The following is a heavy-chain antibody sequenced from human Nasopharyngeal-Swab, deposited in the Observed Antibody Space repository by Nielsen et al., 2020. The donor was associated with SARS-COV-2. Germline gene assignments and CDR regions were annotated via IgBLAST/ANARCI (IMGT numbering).Heavy chain of an antibody. J-gene: IGHJ6*03. D-gene: IGHD6-13*01. V-gene: IGHV6-1*01. CDR1: GDSVSSNSAA. Sequence: SQTLSLTCAISGDSVSSNSAAWNWIRQSPSRGLEWLGRTYYRSKWYNDYAVSVKSRITINPDTSKNQFSLQLNSVTPEDTAVYYCAKEVRSWYHYYYYMDVWGKGTTVTVSS. CDR2: TYYRSKWYN. CDR3: AKEVRSWYHYYYYMDV.